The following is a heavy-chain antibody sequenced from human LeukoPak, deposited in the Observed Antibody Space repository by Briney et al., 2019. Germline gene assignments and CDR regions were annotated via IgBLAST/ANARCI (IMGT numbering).Heavy chain of an antibody. V-gene: IGHV3-23*01. Sequence: GGSLRLSCAASGFTFSHYAMNWVRQAPGKGLEWVSLISASGDATYYADSVKGRFTISRDNSKDTLYLHMNSLRAEDTAVYSYARGTPTLDYWGQGTLVTVSS. CDR1: GFTFSHYA. J-gene: IGHJ4*02. CDR3: ARGTPTLDY. CDR2: ISASGDAT.